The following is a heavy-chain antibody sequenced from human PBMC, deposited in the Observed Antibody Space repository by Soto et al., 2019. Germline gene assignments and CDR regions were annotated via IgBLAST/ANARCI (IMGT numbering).Heavy chain of an antibody. J-gene: IGHJ6*02. Sequence: GGSLRLSCATSGFTFSTYYMNWVRQAPGKGLEWVSYISSHSRTIYYADSVKGRFTISRDNAKNSLYLQMYSLRAEDTAIYYCTRDGQRGYDMDVWGQGTTVTVSS. CDR3: TRDGQRGYDMDV. CDR1: GFTFSTYY. V-gene: IGHV3-48*01. D-gene: IGHD3-10*01. CDR2: ISSHSRTI.